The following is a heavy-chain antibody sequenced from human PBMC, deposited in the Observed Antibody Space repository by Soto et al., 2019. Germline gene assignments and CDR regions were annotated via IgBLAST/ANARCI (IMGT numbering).Heavy chain of an antibody. V-gene: IGHV3-30-3*01. J-gene: IGHJ5*02. D-gene: IGHD5-12*01. CDR1: GFTFSSYA. CDR3: ARAVIVATIVGGWFDP. Sequence: QVQLVESGGGVVQPERSLRLSCAASGFTFSSYAMHWVRQAPGKGLEWVAVISYDGSNKYYADSVKGRFTISRDNSKNTLYLQMNSLRAEDTAVYYCARAVIVATIVGGWFDPWGQGTLVTVSS. CDR2: ISYDGSNK.